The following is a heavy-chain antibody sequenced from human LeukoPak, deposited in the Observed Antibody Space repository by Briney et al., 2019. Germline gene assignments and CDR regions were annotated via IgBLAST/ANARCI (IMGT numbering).Heavy chain of an antibody. CDR1: GGSFSDYY. J-gene: IGHJ5*02. D-gene: IGHD6-6*01. V-gene: IGHV4-34*01. Sequence: PSETLSLTCAVYGGSFSDYYWSWIRQPPGKGLEWIGEISHSGSTYYNPSLKSRVTISVDTSKNQFSLKLSSVTAADTAVYYCARLATLSTVAARGRTWFDAWGQGTLVTVSS. CDR2: ISHSGST. CDR3: ARLATLSTVAARGRTWFDA.